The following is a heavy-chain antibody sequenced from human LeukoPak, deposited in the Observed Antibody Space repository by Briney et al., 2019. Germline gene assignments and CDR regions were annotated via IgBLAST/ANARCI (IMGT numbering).Heavy chain of an antibody. CDR1: GGSFSGYY. V-gene: IGHV4-34*01. D-gene: IGHD3-16*02. CDR2: INHSGST. J-gene: IGHJ4*02. CDR3: ARGRVWGSYRPSYYFDY. Sequence: SETLSLTCAVYGGSFSGYYWSWIRQPPGKGLEWRGEINHSGSTNYNPSLKRRVTISVDTSKNQFSLTLSSVTAADTAVYYCARGRVWGSYRPSYYFDYWGQGTLVTVSS.